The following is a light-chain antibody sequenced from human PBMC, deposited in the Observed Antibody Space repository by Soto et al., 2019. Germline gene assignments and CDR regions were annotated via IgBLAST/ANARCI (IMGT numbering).Light chain of an antibody. J-gene: IGLJ2*01. CDR2: EVV. V-gene: IGLV2-23*02. CDR3: CSYAGSSMFV. Sequence: QSALTQPASVSGSPGQSITISCTGSSSDVGPYNLVSWYQHHPGKAPKLMISEVVKRPSGVSNRFSGSKSGNTASLTIAGLQAADEADYYCCSYAGSSMFVFGGGTQLTVL. CDR1: SSDVGPYNL.